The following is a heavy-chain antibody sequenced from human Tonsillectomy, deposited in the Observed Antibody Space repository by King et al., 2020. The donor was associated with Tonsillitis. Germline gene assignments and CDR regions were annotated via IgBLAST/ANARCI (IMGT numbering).Heavy chain of an antibody. CDR1: GGSISRSSYY. Sequence: QLQESGPGLVKPSETLSLTCTVSGGSISRSSYYWGWIRQPTGKGLEWIGSIYYSGSTYYNPSLKSRVTISVDTSKNQFSLKLSSVTAADTAVYYCATVSGYSSSWTFDYWGQGTLVTVSS. V-gene: IGHV4-39*07. CDR3: ATVSGYSSSWTFDY. D-gene: IGHD6-13*01. CDR2: IYYSGST. J-gene: IGHJ4*02.